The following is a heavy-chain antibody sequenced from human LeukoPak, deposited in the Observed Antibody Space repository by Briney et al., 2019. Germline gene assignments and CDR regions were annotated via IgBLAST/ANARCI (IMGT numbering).Heavy chain of an antibody. CDR1: GFTFSGYG. D-gene: IGHD3-10*01. CDR3: AKDSGSGSYSYFDY. Sequence: GGSLRLSCAASGFTFSGYGMHWVRQAAGKGLEWVAVISYDGSNKYYGDSVKGRFTISRDNSKTTLYLQMNSLRVEDTAVYYCAKDSGSGSYSYFDYWGQGTLVTVSS. V-gene: IGHV3-30*18. J-gene: IGHJ4*02. CDR2: ISYDGSNK.